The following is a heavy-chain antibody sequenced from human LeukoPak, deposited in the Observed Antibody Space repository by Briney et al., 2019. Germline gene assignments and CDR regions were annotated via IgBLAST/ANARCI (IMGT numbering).Heavy chain of an antibody. J-gene: IGHJ4*02. D-gene: IGHD7-27*01. CDR2: IYYTGST. V-gene: IGHV4-30-4*08. CDR1: GGSIRSGNYY. CDR3: ARQRRTGDLG. Sequence: SETLSLTCTVSGGSIRSGNYYWSWIRQPPGKGLEWIGYIYYTGSTYYNPSLMSRVTISVDTSNNQFSLKLSSVTAADTAVYYCARQRRTGDLGWGQGTLVTVSS.